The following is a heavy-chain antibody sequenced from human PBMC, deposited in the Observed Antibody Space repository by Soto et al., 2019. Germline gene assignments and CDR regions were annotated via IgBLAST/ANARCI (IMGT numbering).Heavy chain of an antibody. V-gene: IGHV3-48*02. J-gene: IGHJ6*02. CDR2: ISSSSSTI. CDR1: GFTFSSYS. D-gene: IGHD6-13*01. CDR3: ARALGGAAATPPGMDV. Sequence: GGSLRLSCAASGFTFSSYSMNWVRQAPGKGLEWVSYISSSSSTIYYADSVKGRFTISRDNAKNSLYLQMNSLRDEDTAVYYCARALGGAAATPPGMDVWGQGTTVTVSS.